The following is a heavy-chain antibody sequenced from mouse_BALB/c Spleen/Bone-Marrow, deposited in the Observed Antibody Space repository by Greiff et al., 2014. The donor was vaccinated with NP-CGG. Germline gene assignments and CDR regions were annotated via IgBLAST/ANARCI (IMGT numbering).Heavy chain of an antibody. V-gene: IGHV1-77*01. CDR1: GYTFTDYY. CDR3: AKGGYGSSYVRYYAMDY. Sequence: QVQLQQSGAELARPGASVKLSCKASGYTFTDYYINWVKQRTGQGLEWIGEIYPGSGNTYYNEKFKGKATLTADKSSSTAYMQLSSLTSEDSAVYFCAKGGYGSSYVRYYAMDYWGQGTSVTVPS. J-gene: IGHJ4*01. D-gene: IGHD1-1*01. CDR2: IYPGSGNT.